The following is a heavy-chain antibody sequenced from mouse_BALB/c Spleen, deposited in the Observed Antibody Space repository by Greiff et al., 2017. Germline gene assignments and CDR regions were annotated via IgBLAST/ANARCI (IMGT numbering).Heavy chain of an antibody. CDR3: ARYGWDSYYAMDY. CDR1: GFTFSSYT. D-gene: IGHD2-2*01. CDR2: ISSGGGNT. Sequence: EVLLVESGGGLVKPGGSLKLSCAASGFTFSSYTMSWVRQTPEKRLEWVATISSGGGNTYYPDSVKGRFTISRDNAKNNLYLQMSSLRSEDAALYYCARYGWDSYYAMDYWGQGTSVTVSS. V-gene: IGHV5-9*03. J-gene: IGHJ4*01.